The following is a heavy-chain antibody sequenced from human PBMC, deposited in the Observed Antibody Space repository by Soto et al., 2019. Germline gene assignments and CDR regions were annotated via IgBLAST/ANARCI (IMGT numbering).Heavy chain of an antibody. CDR2: IIGSGGTS. D-gene: IGHD6-19*01. Sequence: XGSLRLSCAASGFAFSSYGMSWVRQAPGKGLEWVSTIIGSGGTSFFADSVKGRFTISRDNSKNTLYLQMSSLRAQDTAVYYCAKRIAVAGTAYYFDYWGQGTQVTVSS. CDR1: GFAFSSYG. V-gene: IGHV3-23*01. CDR3: AKRIAVAGTAYYFDY. J-gene: IGHJ4*02.